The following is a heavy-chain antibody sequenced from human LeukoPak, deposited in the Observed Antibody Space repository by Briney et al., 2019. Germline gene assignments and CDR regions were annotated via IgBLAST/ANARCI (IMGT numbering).Heavy chain of an antibody. CDR3: ARANIAAAGHGASDY. J-gene: IGHJ4*02. D-gene: IGHD6-13*01. CDR2: ISYDGNNQ. Sequence: GGSLRLACAASACTFSSYAMHWVRQAPGKGLEWVAVISYDGNNQYYADSVEGPFTISRDNSKNTLYLQMNSLRAEDTAVYFCARANIAAAGHGASDYWGQGTLVTVSS. V-gene: IGHV3-30-3*01. CDR1: ACTFSSYA.